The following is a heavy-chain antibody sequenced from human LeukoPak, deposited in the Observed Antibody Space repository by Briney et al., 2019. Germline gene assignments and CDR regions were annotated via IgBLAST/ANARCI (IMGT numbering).Heavy chain of an antibody. V-gene: IGHV3-23*01. CDR3: AKDPILWFRELFREFDY. J-gene: IGHJ4*02. Sequence: GGSLRLSCAASGFTFSSYAMSWVRQAPGKGLEWVPAISGSGGSTYYADSVKGRFTISRDNSKNTLYLQMNSLRAENTAVYYCAKDPILWFRELFREFDYWGQGTLVTVSS. CDR2: ISGSGGST. CDR1: GFTFSSYA. D-gene: IGHD3-10*01.